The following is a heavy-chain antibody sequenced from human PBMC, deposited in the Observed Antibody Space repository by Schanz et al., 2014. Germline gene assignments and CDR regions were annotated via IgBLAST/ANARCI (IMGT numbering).Heavy chain of an antibody. J-gene: IGHJ5*02. CDR3: ASAPPLVRGIAGWFGP. D-gene: IGHD3-10*01. V-gene: IGHV3-23*04. CDR1: GFNFITFA. Sequence: EVHLVESGGGLVQPGGSLRLSCAASGFNFITFAMSWVRQAPGKGPEWVSAIGGDASRTYYADSVKGRFTISRDNSKRTLYLQMNSLRADAPAVYYCASAPPLVRGIAGWFGPWGQGSLVTVSS. CDR2: IGGDASRT.